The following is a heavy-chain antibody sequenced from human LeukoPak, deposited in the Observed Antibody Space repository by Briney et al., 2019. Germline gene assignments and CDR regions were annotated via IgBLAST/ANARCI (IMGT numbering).Heavy chain of an antibody. V-gene: IGHV1-2*02. D-gene: IGHD6-19*01. CDR1: GYTFTGYY. CDR3: ARVGIAVAEDAFDI. Sequence: GASVKVSYKASGYTFTGYYMHWVRQAPGQGLEWMGWINPNSGGTNYAQKFQGRVTMTRDTSISTAYMELSRLRSDDTAVYYCARVGIAVAEDAFDIWGQGTMVTVSS. CDR2: INPNSGGT. J-gene: IGHJ3*02.